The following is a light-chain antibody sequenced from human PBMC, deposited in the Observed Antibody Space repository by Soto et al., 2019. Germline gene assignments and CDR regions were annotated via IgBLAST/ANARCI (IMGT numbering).Light chain of an antibody. V-gene: IGKV3-11*01. CDR3: QQRSNWPENT. Sequence: EIVLTQSPATLSLSPGERATLSCRASQSVSSYLAWYQQKPGQAPRLLIYDASNRATGIPARFSGSGSGTDFTLTISSLEPEDFAVYYRQQRSNWPENTFGQGTRLEIK. CDR2: DAS. J-gene: IGKJ5*01. CDR1: QSVSSY.